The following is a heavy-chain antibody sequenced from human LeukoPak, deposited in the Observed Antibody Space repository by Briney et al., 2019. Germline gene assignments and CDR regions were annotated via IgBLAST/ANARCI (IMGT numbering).Heavy chain of an antibody. D-gene: IGHD2-2*01. Sequence: SETLSLTCAVSGYSISSGYYWGWIRQPPGKGLEWIGSIYHSGSTYYNPSLKSRVTIPVDTSKNQFSLKLSSVTAADTAVYYCARRNCSSTSCRQYYYYYYYMDVWGKGTTVTVSS. J-gene: IGHJ6*03. V-gene: IGHV4-38-2*01. CDR3: ARRNCSSTSCRQYYYYYYYMDV. CDR1: GYSISSGYY. CDR2: IYHSGST.